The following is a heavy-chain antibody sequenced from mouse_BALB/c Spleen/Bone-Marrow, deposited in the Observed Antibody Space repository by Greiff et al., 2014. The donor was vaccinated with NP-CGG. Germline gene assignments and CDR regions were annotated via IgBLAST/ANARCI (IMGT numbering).Heavy chain of an antibody. CDR1: GSNIKDTY. J-gene: IGHJ4*01. CDR2: IDPANGNT. Sequence: VQLQQSEAELVKPGASVKLSCTASGSNIKDTYMHWVKQRPEQGLEWIGRIDPANGNTKYDPKFQGKATITADTSSNTAYLQLSSLTSEDTAVYYCATLTTVVDAMDYWGQGTSVTVSS. V-gene: IGHV14-3*02. D-gene: IGHD1-1*01. CDR3: ATLTTVVDAMDY.